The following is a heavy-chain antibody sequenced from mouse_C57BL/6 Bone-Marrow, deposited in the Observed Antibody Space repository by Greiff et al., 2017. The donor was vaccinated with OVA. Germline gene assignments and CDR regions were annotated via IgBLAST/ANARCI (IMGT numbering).Heavy chain of an antibody. Sequence: EVKLQESGAELVRPGASVKLSCTASGFNIKDDYMHWVKQRPEQGLEWIGWIDPENGDTEYASKFQGKATITADTSSNTAYLQLSSLTSEDTAVYYCTLTVYFDYWGQGTTLTVSS. V-gene: IGHV14-4*01. CDR1: GFNIKDDY. D-gene: IGHD1-1*01. CDR3: TLTVYFDY. J-gene: IGHJ2*01. CDR2: IDPENGDT.